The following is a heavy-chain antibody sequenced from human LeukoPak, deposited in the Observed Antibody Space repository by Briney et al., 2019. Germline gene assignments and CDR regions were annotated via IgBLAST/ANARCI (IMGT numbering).Heavy chain of an antibody. Sequence: SETLSLTCTVSDGSITNYDWSWVRQPPGKGLEFIGHVHYSGTTNYNPSLESRVTISVDTSKKQFSLQLTSVTAADTAVYFCARSAGAVGHAEHLLHWGQGTLVSVSS. J-gene: IGHJ1*01. D-gene: IGHD4-23*01. V-gene: IGHV4-59*08. CDR1: DGSITNYD. CDR2: VHYSGTT. CDR3: ARSAGAVGHAEHLLH.